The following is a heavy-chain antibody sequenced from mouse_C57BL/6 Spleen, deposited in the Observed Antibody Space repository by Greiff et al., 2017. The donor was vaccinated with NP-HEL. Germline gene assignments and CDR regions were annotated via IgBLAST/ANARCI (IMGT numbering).Heavy chain of an antibody. CDR1: GFSFNTYA. D-gene: IGHD2-5*01. CDR2: IRSKSNNYAT. V-gene: IGHV10-1*01. J-gene: IGHJ4*01. Sequence: EVHLVESGGGLVQPKGSLKLSCAASGFSFNTYAMNWVRQAPGKGLEWVARIRSKSNNYATYYADSVKDRFTISRDDSESMLYLQMNNLKTEDTAMYYCVGSNYPYAMDYWGQGTSVTVSS. CDR3: VGSNYPYAMDY.